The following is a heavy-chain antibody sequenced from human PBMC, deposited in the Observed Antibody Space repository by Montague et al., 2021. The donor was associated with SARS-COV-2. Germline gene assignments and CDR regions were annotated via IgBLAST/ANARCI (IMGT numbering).Heavy chain of an antibody. V-gene: IGHV4-39*01. CDR1: GGSISSSSYY. D-gene: IGHD3-10*01. CDR2: INDSGST. CDR3: ARQIWWFGELVRDYFDY. J-gene: IGHJ4*02. Sequence: SETLSLTCTVSGGSISSSSYYWGWMRQPPGKGLEWIGSINDSGSTYYNPSLKSRVTISVATSKNQFSLKLSTVTAAATAGYYCARQIWWFGELVRDYFDYWGQGTLVPRSS.